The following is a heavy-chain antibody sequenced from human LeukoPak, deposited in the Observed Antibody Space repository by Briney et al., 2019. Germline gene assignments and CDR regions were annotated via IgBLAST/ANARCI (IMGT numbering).Heavy chain of an antibody. CDR1: GYTFTSYY. Sequence: ASVKVSCKASGYTFTSYYMHWVRQAPGQGLEWMGIINPSGGSTSCAQKFQGRVTMTRDTSTSTVYMELSSLRSEDTAVYYCARDQDYYDSSGYLSSGLDYWGQGTLVTVSS. D-gene: IGHD3-22*01. V-gene: IGHV1-46*01. CDR3: ARDQDYYDSSGYLSSGLDY. CDR2: INPSGGST. J-gene: IGHJ4*02.